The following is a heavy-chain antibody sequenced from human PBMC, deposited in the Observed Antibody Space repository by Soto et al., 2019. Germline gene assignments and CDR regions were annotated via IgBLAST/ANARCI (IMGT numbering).Heavy chain of an antibody. CDR2: ISYDGSNK. Sequence: ESGGGVVQPGRSLRLSCAASGFTFSSYGMHWVRQAPGKGLEWVAVISYDGSNKYYADSVKGRFTISRDNSKNTLYLQMNSLRAEDTAVYYCATRARMPKFDYWGQGTLVTVSS. CDR3: ATRARMPKFDY. CDR1: GFTFSSYG. V-gene: IGHV3-30*03. J-gene: IGHJ4*02. D-gene: IGHD2-2*01.